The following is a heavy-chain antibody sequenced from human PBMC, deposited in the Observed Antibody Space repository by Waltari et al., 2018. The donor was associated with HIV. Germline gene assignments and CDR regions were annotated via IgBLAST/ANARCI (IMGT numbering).Heavy chain of an antibody. CDR1: GFIFDSYA. CDR2: ISFDGSNK. J-gene: IGHJ4*02. CDR3: AGGGLGEPFDF. D-gene: IGHD3-10*01. Sequence: QVQLVESGGNVVQPGRSLRLSCAAAGFIFDSYAMHWFRQAPDKGLEWVALISFDGSNKFYADSVKGRFTIPRDNSKNTFYLQMNSLRGDDTGVYYCAGGGLGEPFDFWGQGTLVTVSS. V-gene: IGHV3-30*01.